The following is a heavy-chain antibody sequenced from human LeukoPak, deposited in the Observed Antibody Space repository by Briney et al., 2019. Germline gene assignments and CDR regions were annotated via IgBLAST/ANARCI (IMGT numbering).Heavy chain of an antibody. V-gene: IGHV4-59*12. D-gene: IGHD3-22*01. J-gene: IGHJ3*02. CDR1: GGSISSYY. CDR2: IYYSGST. CDR3: ARGSYDSSGYPHDAFDI. Sequence: KTSETLSLTCTVSGGSISSYYWSWIRQPPGKGLEWIGYIYYSGSTNYNPSLKSRVTISVDKSKNQFSLKLSSVTAADTAVYYCARGSYDSSGYPHDAFDIWGQGTMVTVSS.